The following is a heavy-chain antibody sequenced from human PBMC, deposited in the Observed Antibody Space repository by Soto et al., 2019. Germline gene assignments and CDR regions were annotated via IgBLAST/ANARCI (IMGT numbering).Heavy chain of an antibody. CDR2: ISSSSSYI. D-gene: IGHD6-13*01. Sequence: ESGGGLVKPGGSLRLSCAASGFTFSTYTINWVRQAPGKGLEWVSSISSSSSYIYYADSVKGRFTISRDNAKNSLYLKMNSLRAEDTAVYYCARGEDGSSWAHLDYWGQGTLVTVSS. V-gene: IGHV3-21*01. CDR3: ARGEDGSSWAHLDY. CDR1: GFTFSTYT. J-gene: IGHJ4*02.